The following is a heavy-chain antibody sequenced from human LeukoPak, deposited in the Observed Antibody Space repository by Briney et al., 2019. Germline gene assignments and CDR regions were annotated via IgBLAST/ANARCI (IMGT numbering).Heavy chain of an antibody. J-gene: IGHJ4*02. D-gene: IGHD3-10*01. V-gene: IGHV3-23*01. Sequence: PGRSLRLSCAVSGLTLSNYGMSWVRQAPGKGLEWVAGIKGRFTISMYNPKNTLFLQMNSLRAENTAVYFCAKRGVVIRVILVGFHKEAYYFDSWGQGALVTVSS. CDR3: AKRGVVIRVILVGFHKEAYYFDS. CDR1: GLTLSNYG. CDR2: I.